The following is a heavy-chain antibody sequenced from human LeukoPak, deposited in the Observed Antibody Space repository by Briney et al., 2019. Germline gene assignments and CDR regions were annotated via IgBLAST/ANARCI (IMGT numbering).Heavy chain of an antibody. CDR3: AKGEKELLWFGESSTHHFDY. V-gene: IGHV3-30*02. Sequence: GGSLRLSCAASGFTFSSYGMHWVRQAPGKGLEWVAFIRYDGSNKYYADSVKGRFTISRDNSKNTLYVQMNSLRAEDTAVYYCAKGEKELLWFGESSTHHFDYWGQGTLVTVSS. D-gene: IGHD3-10*01. CDR2: IRYDGSNK. CDR1: GFTFSSYG. J-gene: IGHJ4*02.